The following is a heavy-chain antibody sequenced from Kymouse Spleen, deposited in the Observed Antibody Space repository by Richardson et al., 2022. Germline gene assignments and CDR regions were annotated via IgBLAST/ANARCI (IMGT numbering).Heavy chain of an antibody. V-gene: IGHV3-9*01. CDR2: ISWNSGSI. J-gene: IGHJ6*02. CDR3: AKSGSYGYYYYGMDV. Sequence: EVQLVESGGGLVQPGRSLRLSCAASGFTFDDYAMHWVRQAPGKGLEWVSGISWNSGSIGYADSVKGRFTISRDNAKNSLYLQMNSLRAEDTALYYCAKSGSYGYYYYGMDVWGQGTTVTVSS. CDR1: GFTFDDYA. D-gene: IGHD1-26*01.